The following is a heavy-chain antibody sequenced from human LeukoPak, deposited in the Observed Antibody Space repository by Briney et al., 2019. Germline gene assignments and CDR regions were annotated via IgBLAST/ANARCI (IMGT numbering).Heavy chain of an antibody. D-gene: IGHD4-23*01. CDR2: INHSGST. Sequence: SETLSLTCTVSGGSISSSSYYWGWIRQPPGKGLEWIGEINHSGSTNYNPSLKSRVTISVDTSKNQFSLKLSSVTAADTAVYYCARGRTTVVTDFYYWGQGTLVTVSS. V-gene: IGHV4-39*07. J-gene: IGHJ4*02. CDR1: GGSISSSSYY. CDR3: ARGRTTVVTDFYY.